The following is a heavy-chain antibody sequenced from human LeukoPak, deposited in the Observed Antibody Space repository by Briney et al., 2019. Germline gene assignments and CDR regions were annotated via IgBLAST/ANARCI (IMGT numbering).Heavy chain of an antibody. CDR1: GGSFRGYY. J-gene: IGHJ5*02. Sequence: PSETLSLTCAVYGGSFRGYYWSWIRQPPGKGLEWIGEINHSGSTNYNPSLKSRVTISVDTSKNQFSLKLSSVTAADTAVYYCASRLPKGLYCSSTSCYGWFDPWGQGTLVTVSS. CDR2: INHSGST. D-gene: IGHD2-2*01. CDR3: ASRLPKGLYCSSTSCYGWFDP. V-gene: IGHV4-34*01.